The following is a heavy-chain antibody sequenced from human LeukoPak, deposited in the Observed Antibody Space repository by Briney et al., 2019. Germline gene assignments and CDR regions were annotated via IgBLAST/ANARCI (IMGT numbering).Heavy chain of an antibody. CDR2: ISVSGSST. V-gene: IGHV3-23*01. J-gene: IGHJ4*02. Sequence: GGSLRLSCAASGFTFSSYAMSWVRQAPGKGLEWVSSISVSGSSTSYADSVKGRFTISRDNSKNTLFLQMNSLRAEDTAVYYCAKLRVTAAVSYWGQGTLVTVSS. D-gene: IGHD6-13*01. CDR3: AKLRVTAAVSY. CDR1: GFTFSSYA.